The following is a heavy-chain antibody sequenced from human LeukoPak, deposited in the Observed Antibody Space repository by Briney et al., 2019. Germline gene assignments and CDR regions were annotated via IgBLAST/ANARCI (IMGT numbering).Heavy chain of an antibody. CDR3: ATRGFKMKSQYWCPFDY. J-gene: IGHJ4*02. CDR1: GYTFTSYD. V-gene: IGHV1-8*01. CDR2: MNPNSGNT. Sequence: GASVKVSCKASGYTFTSYDINWVRRATGQGLEWMGWMNPNSGNTGYAQRFQGRVTMTRNTSISTAYMELSSLRSEDTAVYYCATRGFKMKSQYWCPFDYWGQGTLVTVSS. D-gene: IGHD2-15*01.